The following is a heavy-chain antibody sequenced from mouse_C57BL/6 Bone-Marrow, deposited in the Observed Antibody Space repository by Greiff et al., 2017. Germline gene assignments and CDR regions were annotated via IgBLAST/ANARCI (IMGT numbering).Heavy chain of an antibody. D-gene: IGHD1-1*01. CDR3: ARERKFGYYGSSCAMDY. CDR2: INPNNGGT. CDR1: GYTFTDYY. V-gene: IGHV1-26*01. Sequence: EVQLKQSGPELVKPGASVKISCKASGYTFTDYYMNWVKQSHGKSLEWIGDINPNNGGTSYNQKFKGKATLTVDKSSSTAYMELRSLTSEDSAVYYCARERKFGYYGSSCAMDYWGQGTSVTVSS. J-gene: IGHJ4*01.